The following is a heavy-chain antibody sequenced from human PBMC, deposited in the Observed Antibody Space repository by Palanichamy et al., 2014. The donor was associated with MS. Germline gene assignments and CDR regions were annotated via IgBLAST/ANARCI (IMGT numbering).Heavy chain of an antibody. CDR1: GFTFSSYG. CDR2: ISYDGSNK. CDR3: AKEYYDFWSGPYTNYFDY. Sequence: QVQLVGGLGEAWSEPGRSLRLSCVASGFTFSSYGMHWVRQAPGKGLEWVAVISYDGSNKYYADSVKGRFTISRDNSKNTLYLQMNSLRAEDTAVYYCAKEYYDFWSGPYTNYFDYWGQGTLVTVSS. D-gene: IGHD3-3*01. J-gene: IGHJ4*02. V-gene: IGHV3-30*18.